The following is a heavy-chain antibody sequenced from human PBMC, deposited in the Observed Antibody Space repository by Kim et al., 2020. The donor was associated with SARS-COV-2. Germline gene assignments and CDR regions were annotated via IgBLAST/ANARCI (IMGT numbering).Heavy chain of an antibody. CDR2: IYYSGST. D-gene: IGHD3-3*01. CDR1: GGSISSGGYY. CDR3: ARVTGETFYDFWSGHHSRPYYWFDP. J-gene: IGHJ5*02. V-gene: IGHV4-31*03. Sequence: SETLSLTCTVSGGSISSGGYYWSWIRQHPGKGLEWIGYIYYSGSTYYNPSLKSRVTISVDTSKNQFSLKLSSVTAADTAVYYCARVTGETFYDFWSGHHSRPYYWFDPWGQGTLVTVSS.